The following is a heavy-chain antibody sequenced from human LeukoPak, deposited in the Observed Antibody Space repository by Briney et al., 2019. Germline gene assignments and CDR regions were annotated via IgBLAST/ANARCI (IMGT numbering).Heavy chain of an antibody. Sequence: PGRSLRLSCAASGFTFSSYGMHWVRQAPGKGLEWVAVIWYDGSNKYYADSVKGRFTISRDNSKNTLYLQMNSLRAEDTAVYYCAKEGLRYFDWSPYYFDYWGQGTLVTVPS. V-gene: IGHV3-33*06. J-gene: IGHJ4*02. D-gene: IGHD3-9*01. CDR1: GFTFSSYG. CDR2: IWYDGSNK. CDR3: AKEGLRYFDWSPYYFDY.